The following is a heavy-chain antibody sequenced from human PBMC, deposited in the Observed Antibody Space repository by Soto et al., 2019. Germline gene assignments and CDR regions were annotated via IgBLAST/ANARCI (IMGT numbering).Heavy chain of an antibody. Sequence: GGSLRLSCAAPGFTFSSYGMHWVRQAPGKGLEWVAVIWYDGSNKYYADSVKGRFTISRDNSKNTLYLQMNSLRAEDTAVYYCARGGSPYYYYGMDVWGQGTTVTVSS. V-gene: IGHV3-33*01. D-gene: IGHD2-15*01. CDR2: IWYDGSNK. CDR3: ARGGSPYYYYGMDV. J-gene: IGHJ6*02. CDR1: GFTFSSYG.